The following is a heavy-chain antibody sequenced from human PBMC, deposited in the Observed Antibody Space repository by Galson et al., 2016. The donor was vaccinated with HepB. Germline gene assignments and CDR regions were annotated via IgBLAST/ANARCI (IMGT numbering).Heavy chain of an antibody. CDR3: AKDARRYFDTSGQLDS. CDR1: GFTFDNFA. CDR2: VSADGGTT. Sequence: SLRLSCAASGFTFDNFAMHWVRQAPGKGLEWLSVVSADGGTTYYADSVKGRFTISRDNSKNTLYLEMNSLRAGDTAVYFCAKDARRYFDTSGQLDSWGQGTLVTVSS. D-gene: IGHD3-22*01. V-gene: IGHV3-23*01. J-gene: IGHJ4*02.